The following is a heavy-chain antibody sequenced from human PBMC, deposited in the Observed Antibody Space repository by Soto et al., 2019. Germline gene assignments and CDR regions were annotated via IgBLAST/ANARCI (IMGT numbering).Heavy chain of an antibody. CDR2: IYYSGST. D-gene: IGHD3-10*01. CDR1: GGSISSSSYY. CDR3: ARRKGSGSYYNWFDP. V-gene: IGHV4-39*01. Sequence: QLQLQESGPGLVKPSETLSLTCTVSGGSISSSSYYWGWIRQPPGKGLEWIGSIYYSGSTYYNPSLKSRVTISVDTSKNQFSLKLSSVTAADTAVYYCARRKGSGSYYNWFDPWGQGTLVTVSS. J-gene: IGHJ5*02.